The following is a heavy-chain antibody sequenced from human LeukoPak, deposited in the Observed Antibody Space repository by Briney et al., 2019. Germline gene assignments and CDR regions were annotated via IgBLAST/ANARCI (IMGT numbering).Heavy chain of an antibody. D-gene: IGHD3-22*01. J-gene: IGHJ4*02. Sequence: GASVKVSCKASGYTFTSYGISWVRQAPGQGLEWMGWISAYNGNTNYAQKLQGRVTMATDTSTSTAYMELRSLRSDDTAVYYCARRWIQGSGYFSYPLAHFDYWGQGTLVTVSS. CDR2: ISAYNGNT. V-gene: IGHV1-18*01. CDR3: ARRWIQGSGYFSYPLAHFDY. CDR1: GYTFTSYG.